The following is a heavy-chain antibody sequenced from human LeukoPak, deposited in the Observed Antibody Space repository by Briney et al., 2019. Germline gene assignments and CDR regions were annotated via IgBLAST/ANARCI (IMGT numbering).Heavy chain of an antibody. CDR2: INLDGSGR. D-gene: IGHD3-22*01. CDR3: AKLVSGYTYAEYFQH. CDR1: GFTFSNSW. Sequence: GGSLRLSCAASGFTFSNSWMSGVRQAPGKRLEWVAEINLDGSGRYYVDSVRGRFTISRDNAKNSVFLQLNSLRAEDTAVYYCAKLVSGYTYAEYFQHWGQGTLVTVSS. J-gene: IGHJ1*01. V-gene: IGHV3-7*01.